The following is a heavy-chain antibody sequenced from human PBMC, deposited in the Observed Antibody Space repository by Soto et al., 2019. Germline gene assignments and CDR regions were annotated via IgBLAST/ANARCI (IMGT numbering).Heavy chain of an antibody. J-gene: IGHJ3*02. CDR2: ISGSGGST. D-gene: IGHD6-19*01. V-gene: IGHV3-23*01. Sequence: EVQLLESGGGLVQPGGSLRLSCAASGFTFSSYAMSWVRQAPGKGLQWVSAISGSGGSTYYADSVKGRFTISRDNSKNTLYLQMNSLRAEDTAVYYCARGGQWLVLGDAFDIWGQGTMVTVSS. CDR3: ARGGQWLVLGDAFDI. CDR1: GFTFSSYA.